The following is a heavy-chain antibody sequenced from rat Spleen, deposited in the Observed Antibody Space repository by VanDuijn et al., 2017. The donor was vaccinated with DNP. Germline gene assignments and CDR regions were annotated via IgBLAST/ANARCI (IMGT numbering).Heavy chain of an antibody. Sequence: EVQLQESGPGLLKPSQSLSLTCSVTGYSISRNYWGWIRKFPGNKMEWIGHISYSGSTSYNPSLKSRISITRDTSKNQFFLQLNSVTTEDTATYYCAKDAFDYWGQGVMVTVSS. CDR1: GYSISRNY. CDR3: AKDAFDY. V-gene: IGHV3-1*01. CDR2: ISYSGST. J-gene: IGHJ2*01.